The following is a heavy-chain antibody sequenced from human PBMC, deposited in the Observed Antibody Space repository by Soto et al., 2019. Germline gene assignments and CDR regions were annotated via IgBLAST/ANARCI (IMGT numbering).Heavy chain of an antibody. D-gene: IGHD6-19*01. CDR1: GYTFTSYG. Sequence: ASVKVSCKASGYTFTSYGISWVRQAPGQGLEWMGWISAYNGNTNYAQKLQGRVTMTTDTSTSTAYMELRSLRSDDTAVYYCARDLPIAVADNYDYYYGMDVWGQGTTVTVSS. V-gene: IGHV1-18*04. CDR2: ISAYNGNT. J-gene: IGHJ6*02. CDR3: ARDLPIAVADNYDYYYGMDV.